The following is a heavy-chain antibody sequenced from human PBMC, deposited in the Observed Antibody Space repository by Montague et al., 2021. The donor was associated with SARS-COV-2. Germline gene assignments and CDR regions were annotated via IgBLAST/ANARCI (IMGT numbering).Heavy chain of an antibody. CDR2: INGYGGST. CDR1: GFSFSDYA. J-gene: IGHJ4*02. D-gene: IGHD6-13*01. V-gene: IGHV3-23*01. Sequence: FWSLSWAASGFSFSDYAMNWVRQAPGKGLEWVSSINGYGGSTKYADSVKGRFTISRDNSENTLYLQMNSLRAEDTAVYYCAKTRDSLSWSPFDFWGQGALVTVSS. CDR3: AKTRDSLSWSPFDF.